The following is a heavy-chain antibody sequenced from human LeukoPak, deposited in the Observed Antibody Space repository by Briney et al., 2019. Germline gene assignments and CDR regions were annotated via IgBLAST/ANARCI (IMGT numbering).Heavy chain of an antibody. CDR3: ARGFGGYCSSTSCPVTIDY. CDR1: GFTFSSYT. CDR2: ICSTRTYI. Sequence: GGSLRLSCAASGFTFSSYTMNWVRQAPGKGPEWVSSICSTRTYICYADSLKGRFTISRDNAKNSLYLQMDSLRAEDTAVYYCARGFGGYCSSTSCPVTIDYWGQGTLVTVSS. J-gene: IGHJ4*02. D-gene: IGHD2-2*01. V-gene: IGHV3-21*01.